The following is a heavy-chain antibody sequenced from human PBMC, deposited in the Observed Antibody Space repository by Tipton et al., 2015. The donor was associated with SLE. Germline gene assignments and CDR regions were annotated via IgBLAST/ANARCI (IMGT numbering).Heavy chain of an antibody. Sequence: TLSLTCTVSGGSISSYYWSWIRQPPGKGLEWIGYIYYSGSTNYNPSLKSRVTISVDTSKNQFSLKLSSVTAADTAVYYCARDGYNLDAFDIWGQGTMVTVSS. CDR3: ARDGYNLDAFDI. D-gene: IGHD5-24*01. V-gene: IGHV4-59*01. CDR1: GGSISSYY. J-gene: IGHJ3*02. CDR2: IYYSGST.